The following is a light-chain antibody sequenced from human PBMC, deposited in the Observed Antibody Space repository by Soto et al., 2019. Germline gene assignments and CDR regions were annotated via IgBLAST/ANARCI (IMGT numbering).Light chain of an antibody. J-gene: IGKJ1*01. CDR1: QSVLYSSNNKNY. V-gene: IGKV4-1*01. CDR3: QQYFRPWT. Sequence: DIVMTQSPDSLAVSLGERATINCKSSQSVLYSSNNKNYLAWYQQKPGQPPKLLIYWASTRESGVPDRFSGGGSGTDYTLTISSLQAEDVAVYYWQQYFRPWTVGQGTKVEIK. CDR2: WAS.